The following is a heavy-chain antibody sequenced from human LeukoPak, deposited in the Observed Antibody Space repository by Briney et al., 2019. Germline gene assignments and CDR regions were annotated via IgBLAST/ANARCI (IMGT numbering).Heavy chain of an antibody. D-gene: IGHD5-24*01. CDR2: ISYDGSNK. J-gene: IGHJ4*02. Sequence: GGSLRLSCAASGFTFSSYSMNWVRQAPGKGLEWVAVISYDGSNKYYADSVKGRFTISRDNSKNTLYLQMNSLRAEDTAVYYCARDLGWLQPFDYWGQGTLVTVSS. CDR1: GFTFSSYS. V-gene: IGHV3-30*03. CDR3: ARDLGWLQPFDY.